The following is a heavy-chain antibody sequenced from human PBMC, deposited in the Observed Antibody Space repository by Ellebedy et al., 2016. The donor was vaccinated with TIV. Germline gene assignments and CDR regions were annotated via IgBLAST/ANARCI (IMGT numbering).Heavy chain of an antibody. D-gene: IGHD2-2*01. J-gene: IGHJ6*02. CDR3: ARETIVVVPAAISYRPRRGDYYYYGMDV. Sequence: ASVKVSCXASGYTFTSYYMHWVRQAPGQGLEWMGIINPSGGSTSYAQKFQGRVTMTRDTSTSTVYMELSSLRSEDTAVYYCARETIVVVPAAISYRPRRGDYYYYGMDVWGQGTTVTVSS. V-gene: IGHV1-46*01. CDR1: GYTFTSYY. CDR2: INPSGGST.